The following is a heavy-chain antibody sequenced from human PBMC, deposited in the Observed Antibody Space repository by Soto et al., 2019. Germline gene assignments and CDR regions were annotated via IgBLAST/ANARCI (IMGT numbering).Heavy chain of an antibody. CDR2: IYHSGST. CDR3: ASVTSWSIADY. V-gene: IGHV4-30-2*01. J-gene: IGHJ4*02. Sequence: SETLSLTCAVSGGSISSGGYSWSWIRQPPGKGLEWIGYIYHSGSTYYNPSLKSRVTISVDRSKNQFSLKLSSVTAADTAVYYCASVTSWSIADYWGQGTLVTVSS. D-gene: IGHD6-6*01. CDR1: GGSISSGGYS.